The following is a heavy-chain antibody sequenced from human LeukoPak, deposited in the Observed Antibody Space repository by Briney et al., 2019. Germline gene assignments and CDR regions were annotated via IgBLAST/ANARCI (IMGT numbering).Heavy chain of an antibody. CDR2: INHSGST. CDR3: TRGRERYDFWSGTTRYYYYGMDV. CDR1: GGSFSGYY. Sequence: KASETLSLTCAVYGGSFSGYYWSWIRQPPGKGLEWIGEINHSGSTNYNPSLKSRVTISVDTSKNQFSLKLSSVTAADTAVYYCTRGRERYDFWSGTTRYYYYGMDVWGQGTTVTVSS. D-gene: IGHD3-3*01. J-gene: IGHJ6*02. V-gene: IGHV4-34*01.